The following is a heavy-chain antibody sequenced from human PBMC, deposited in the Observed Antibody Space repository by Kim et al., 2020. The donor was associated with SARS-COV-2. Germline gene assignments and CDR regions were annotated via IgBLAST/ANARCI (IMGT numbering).Heavy chain of an antibody. J-gene: IGHJ3*02. CDR1: GYIFTDYY. V-gene: IGHV1-2*02. CDR3: ARVWHSGSYPPLDAFNI. Sequence: ASVKVSCAASGYIFTDYYMHWVRQAPGQGLEWMGWINPDSGDTDYAQKFQGRVTMTRDTSISAAYMDLSRLRSDDTAIYYCARVWHSGSYPPLDAFNIWGQGPMVTVSS. D-gene: IGHD1-26*01. CDR2: INPDSGDT.